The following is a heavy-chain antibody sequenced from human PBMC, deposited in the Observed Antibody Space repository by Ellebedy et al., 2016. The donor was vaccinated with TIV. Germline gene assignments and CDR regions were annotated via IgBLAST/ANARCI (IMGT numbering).Heavy chain of an antibody. CDR2: ISGSESST. CDR3: AKECRVATACADY. D-gene: IGHD4-23*01. Sequence: PGGSLRLSCAASGFSFSEYAMSWVRQAPGKGLEWVSAISGSESSTYCADSVKGRFTISRDNSKRMLYLQMNSLRADDTAVYYCAKECRVATACADYWGQGTLVTVSS. V-gene: IGHV3-23*01. CDR1: GFSFSEYA. J-gene: IGHJ4*02.